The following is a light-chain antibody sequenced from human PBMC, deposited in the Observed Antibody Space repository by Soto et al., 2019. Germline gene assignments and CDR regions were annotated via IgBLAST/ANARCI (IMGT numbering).Light chain of an antibody. Sequence: DIQMTQSPSSLSASVGDRVTMTCRASQAISKDLNWYQQKPGKAPKLLMFEASNLQTGVSSRFSGSGSGTDFTLTIHSLQPEDFATYYCQQYYYLPYTFGQGTTLEI. V-gene: IGKV1-33*01. CDR3: QQYYYLPYT. CDR1: QAISKD. J-gene: IGKJ2*01. CDR2: EAS.